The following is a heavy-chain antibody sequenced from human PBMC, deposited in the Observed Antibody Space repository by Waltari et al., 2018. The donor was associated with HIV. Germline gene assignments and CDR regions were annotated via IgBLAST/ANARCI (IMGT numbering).Heavy chain of an antibody. CDR2: NSPIFDIV. CDR1: GGTFSSST. J-gene: IGHJ6*02. Sequence: QVQLVQSGAEIKRPGSSVKVSCKASGGTFSSSTISWVRQAPGQGLEWMGRNSPIFDIVNYGQKFQGRLTITADKSTSTAYMELSSLRAEDTAIYFCARDYCINGPCFFYYGMDVWGQGTTVTVSS. D-gene: IGHD2-8*01. CDR3: ARDYCINGPCFFYYGMDV. V-gene: IGHV1-69*08.